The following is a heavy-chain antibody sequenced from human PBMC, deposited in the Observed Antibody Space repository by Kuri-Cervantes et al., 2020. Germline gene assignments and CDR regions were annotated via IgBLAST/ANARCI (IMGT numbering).Heavy chain of an antibody. V-gene: IGHV4-39*01. CDR3: ARHSGHKSGSYHSSFGY. Sequence: SETLSLTCTVSGGSISSYYWGWIRQPPGKGLEWIGSIYYSGSTYYNPSLKSRVTISVDTSKNQFSLKLSSVTAADTAVYYCARHSGHKSGSYHSSFGYWGQGTLVTVSS. J-gene: IGHJ4*02. D-gene: IGHD1-26*01. CDR1: GGSISSYY. CDR2: IYYSGST.